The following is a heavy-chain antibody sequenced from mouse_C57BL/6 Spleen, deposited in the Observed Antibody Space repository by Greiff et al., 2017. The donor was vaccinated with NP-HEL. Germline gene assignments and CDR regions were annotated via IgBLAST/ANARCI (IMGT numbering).Heavy chain of an antibody. D-gene: IGHD1-1*01. J-gene: IGHJ1*03. CDR1: GYTFTSYW. V-gene: IGHV1-64*01. CDR3: AREGVTTVVARYFDV. Sequence: VQLQQPGAELVKPGASVKLSCKASGYTFTSYWMHWVKQRPGQGREWIGMIHPNSGSTNYNEKFKSKATLTVDKSSSTAYMQLSSLTSEDSAVYYCAREGVTTVVARYFDVWGTGTTVTVSS. CDR2: IHPNSGST.